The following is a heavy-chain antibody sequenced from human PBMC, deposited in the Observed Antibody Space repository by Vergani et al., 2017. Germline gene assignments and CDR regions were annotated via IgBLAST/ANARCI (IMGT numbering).Heavy chain of an antibody. V-gene: IGHV3-7*01. CDR1: GFTFSDFS. CDR3: ASHFWNGAY. J-gene: IGHJ4*02. D-gene: IGHD3-3*01. CDR2: INQIGSAK. Sequence: EVQLLESGGGSAQPGESLRLSCVASGFTFSDFSMSWVRQAPGKGLEWVANINQIGSAKAYADSVKGRFTISRDNARNSLYLQMNSLRAEDTAVYYCASHFWNGAYWGQGTLVTVSS.